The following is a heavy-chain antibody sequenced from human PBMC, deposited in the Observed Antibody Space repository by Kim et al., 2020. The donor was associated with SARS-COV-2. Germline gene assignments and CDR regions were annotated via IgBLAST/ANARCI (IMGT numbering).Heavy chain of an antibody. Sequence: GGSLRLSCAASGFTFSSYAMHWVRQAPGKGLEWVAVISYDGSNKYYADSVKGRFTISRDNSKNTLYLQMNSLRAEDTAVYYCARSRPGSYYYYYYGMDVWGQGTTVTVSS. CDR3: ARSRPGSYYYYYYGMDV. CDR2: ISYDGSNK. J-gene: IGHJ6*02. D-gene: IGHD3-10*01. CDR1: GFTFSSYA. V-gene: IGHV3-30*04.